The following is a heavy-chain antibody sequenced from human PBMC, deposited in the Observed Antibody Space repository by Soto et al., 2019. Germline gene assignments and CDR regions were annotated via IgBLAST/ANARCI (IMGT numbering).Heavy chain of an antibody. D-gene: IGHD6-6*01. J-gene: IGHJ5*02. CDR2: IIDSGGST. CDR3: ARSIAARLNWFDP. CDR1: GFTFSSCA. V-gene: IGHV3-23*01. Sequence: PGGSLRLSCAASGFTFSSCAMGWVRQAPGKGLEWVSDIIDSGGSTYYADSVKGRFTISRDNAKNSLYLQMNSLRAEDTAVYYCARSIAARLNWFDPWGQGTLVTVSS.